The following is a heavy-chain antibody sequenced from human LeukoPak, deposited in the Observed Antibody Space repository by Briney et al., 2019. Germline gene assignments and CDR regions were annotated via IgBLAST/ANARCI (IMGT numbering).Heavy chain of an antibody. CDR3: ARHCVYGTLGYYYGMDV. D-gene: IGHD3-16*01. V-gene: IGHV4-39*01. CDR2: IYYSGST. Sequence: SETLSLTCTVSGGSISSSSYYWGWIRQPPGKGLEWIGNIYYSGSTYYNPSLKSRVTISVDTSKNQFSLKLSSVTAADTAVYYCARHCVYGTLGYYYGMDVWGQGTTVTVSS. J-gene: IGHJ6*02. CDR1: GGSISSSSYY.